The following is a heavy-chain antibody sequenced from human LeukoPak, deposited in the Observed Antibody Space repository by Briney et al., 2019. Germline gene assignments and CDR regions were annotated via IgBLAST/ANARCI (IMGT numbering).Heavy chain of an antibody. CDR3: ARSNWPYYFDY. J-gene: IGHJ4*02. Sequence: GGSLRLSFAASEFTFSNYWMHWVRQAPGKGLVWVSWITGDGSSTRYADSVKGRFTISRDNAKNTLYLQVNSLRAEDTAVYYCARSNWPYYFDYWGQGALVTVSS. V-gene: IGHV3-74*01. CDR1: EFTFSNYW. D-gene: IGHD1-1*01. CDR2: ITGDGSST.